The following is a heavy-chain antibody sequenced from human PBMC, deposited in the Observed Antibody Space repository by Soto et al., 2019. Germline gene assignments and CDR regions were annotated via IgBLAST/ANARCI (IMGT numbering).Heavy chain of an antibody. Sequence: GGSLRLSCAASGFTFSSYGMHWVRQAPGKGLEWVAVISYDGSNKYYADSVKGRFTISRDNSKNTLYLQMNSLRAEDTAVYYCAKIPTTGAYDYWGQGT. CDR1: GFTFSSYG. J-gene: IGHJ4*02. CDR3: AKIPTTGAYDY. D-gene: IGHD4-4*01. V-gene: IGHV3-30*18. CDR2: ISYDGSNK.